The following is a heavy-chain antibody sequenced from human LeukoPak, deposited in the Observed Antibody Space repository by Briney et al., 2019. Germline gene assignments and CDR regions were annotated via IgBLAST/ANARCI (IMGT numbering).Heavy chain of an antibody. Sequence: PSETLSLTCTVSGGSISSTSYYWGWIRQPPGKGLEWIGSIYYTGNTHYNPSLKSRVTMSVDTSKNQFSLKLSSVAAADTAVYYCARDQYYYDSSGYYYYAFDIWGQGTMVTVSS. D-gene: IGHD3-22*01. CDR1: GGSISSTSYY. CDR2: IYYTGNT. V-gene: IGHV4-39*07. CDR3: ARDQYYYDSSGYYYYAFDI. J-gene: IGHJ3*02.